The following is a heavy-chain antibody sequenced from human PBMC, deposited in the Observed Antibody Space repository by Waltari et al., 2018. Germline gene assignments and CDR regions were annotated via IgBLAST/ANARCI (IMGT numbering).Heavy chain of an antibody. CDR2: INHSGST. D-gene: IGHD3-10*01. J-gene: IGHJ5*02. CDR3: ARGPRLLWFRELPRKNWFDP. V-gene: IGHV4-34*01. CDR1: GGSFSGYY. Sequence: QVQLQQGGAGLLKPSETLSLTCAVYGGSFSGYYWSWIRQPPGKGLEWIGEINHSGSTNYNPSLKSRVTISVDTSKNQFSLKLSSVTAADTAVYYCARGPRLLWFRELPRKNWFDPWGQGTLVTVSS.